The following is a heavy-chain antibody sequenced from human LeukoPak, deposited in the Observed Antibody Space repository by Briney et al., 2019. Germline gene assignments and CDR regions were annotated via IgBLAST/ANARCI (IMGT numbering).Heavy chain of an antibody. J-gene: IGHJ6*02. V-gene: IGHV4-59*08. CDR2: IYYSGST. CDR3: ASGRQQLAHYGMDV. Sequence: SETLSLTCTVSGGSISYYYWSWIRQPPGKGLEWIGYIYYSGSTNYNPSLKSRVTISVDTSKNQFSLKLSSVTAADTAVYYCASGRQQLAHYGMDVWGQGTTVTVSS. D-gene: IGHD6-13*01. CDR1: GGSISYYY.